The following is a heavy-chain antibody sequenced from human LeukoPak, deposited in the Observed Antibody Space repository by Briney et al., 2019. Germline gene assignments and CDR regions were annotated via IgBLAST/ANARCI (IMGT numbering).Heavy chain of an antibody. D-gene: IGHD3-3*01. V-gene: IGHV3-21*01. CDR3: ARDMDFSYYDFWSGYHYYFDY. CDR2: ISSSSSYI. J-gene: IGHJ4*02. Sequence: GGSLRLSCAASGFTFSSYSMNWVRQAPGKGLEWVSSISSSSSYIYYADSVKGRFTISRDNGKNSLYLQMNSLRAEDTAVYYCARDMDFSYYDFWSGYHYYFDYWGQGTLVTVSS. CDR1: GFTFSSYS.